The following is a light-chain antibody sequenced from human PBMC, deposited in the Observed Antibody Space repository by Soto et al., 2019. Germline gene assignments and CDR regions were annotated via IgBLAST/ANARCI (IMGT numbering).Light chain of an antibody. Sequence: DIVLTQSPATLSLSPGERATLSCRASQSVSSYLAWYQQKPGQAPRLLIYDASNRATGIPARFSGSGSGTDITLTISSLEPEDFLDYYCQHRRNLTPYTFCQETKLEI. CDR2: DAS. CDR3: QHRRNLTPYT. CDR1: QSVSSY. V-gene: IGKV3-11*01. J-gene: IGKJ2*01.